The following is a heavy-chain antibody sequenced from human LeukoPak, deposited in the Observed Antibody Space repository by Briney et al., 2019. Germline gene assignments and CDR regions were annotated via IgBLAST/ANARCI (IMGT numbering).Heavy chain of an antibody. CDR3: ARSLSSTGYYCYGMDV. V-gene: IGHV4-59*08. Sequence: PSETLCVSRSVSGGSISTYYWCWIRQPPGKGLEWIGYIYYTGSTDYNPSLKSRVTISLDTSKDQFSLKLSSVTAADTAVYYCARSLSSTGYYCYGMDVWGDGNPVTVSS. CDR1: GGSISTYY. D-gene: IGHD6-13*01. CDR2: IYYTGST. J-gene: IGHJ6*04.